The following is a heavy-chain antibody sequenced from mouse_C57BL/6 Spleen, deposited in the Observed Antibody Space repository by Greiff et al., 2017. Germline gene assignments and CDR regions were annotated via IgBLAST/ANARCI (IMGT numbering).Heavy chain of an antibody. J-gene: IGHJ2*01. V-gene: IGHV1-72*01. D-gene: IGHD1-1*01. Sequence: QVQLQQPGAELVKPGASVKLSCKASGYTFTSYWMHWVKQRPGRGLEWIGRIDPNSGGTKYNEKFKSKATLTVDKPSSTAYMQLSSLTSEDSAVYYCASTSGGPSYYGSSYGDYWGQGTTLTVSS. CDR1: GYTFTSYW. CDR3: ASTSGGPSYYGSSYGDY. CDR2: IDPNSGGT.